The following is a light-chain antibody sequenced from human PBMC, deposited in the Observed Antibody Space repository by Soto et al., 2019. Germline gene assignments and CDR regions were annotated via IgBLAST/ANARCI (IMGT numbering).Light chain of an antibody. CDR1: QSVSSY. V-gene: IGKV3-11*01. CDR2: DAS. CDR3: QQRGSWPIT. J-gene: IGKJ5*01. Sequence: EIVLTQSPATLSLSPGERATLSCRASQSVSSYLAWYQQKPGQAPRLLIYDASNRATGIPARFSGSGSGTDFTLTVSSLEAEDFAVYFCQQRGSWPITFGQGTRLEIK.